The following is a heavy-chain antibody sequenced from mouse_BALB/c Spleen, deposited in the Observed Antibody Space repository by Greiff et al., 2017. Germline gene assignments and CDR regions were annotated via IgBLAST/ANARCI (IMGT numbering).Heavy chain of an antibody. J-gene: IGHJ3*01. Sequence: VKLVESGPGLVAPSQSLSITCTVSGFSLTSYDISWIRQPPGKGLEWLGGIWTGGGTNYNSAFMSRLSISKDNSKSQVFLKMNSLQTDDTAIYYCVRGWFAYWGQGTLVTVSA. CDR3: VRGWFAY. V-gene: IGHV2-9-2*01. CDR2: IWTGGGT. CDR1: GFSLTSYD.